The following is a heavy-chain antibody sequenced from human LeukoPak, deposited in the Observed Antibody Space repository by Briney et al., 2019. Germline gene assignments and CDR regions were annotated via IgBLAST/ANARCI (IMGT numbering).Heavy chain of an antibody. CDR1: GFSVSTKY. J-gene: IGHJ6*01. CDR2: IYIDGRT. D-gene: IGHD6-25*01. V-gene: IGHV3-66*01. CDR3: ARLWPMDV. Sequence: GGSLRLSCAASGFSVSTKYMTWVRQAPGKGLEWVSAIYIDGRTFYPDSVKGRFIISRDSPKNTLYLQMNSLRVEDTAVYYCARLWPMDVWGQGTTVTVSS.